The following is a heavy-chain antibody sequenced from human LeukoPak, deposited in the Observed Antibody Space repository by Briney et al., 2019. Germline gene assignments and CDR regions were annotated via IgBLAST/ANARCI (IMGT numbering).Heavy chain of an antibody. V-gene: IGHV3-23*01. CDR3: AKVTVLWFGEEVDY. Sequence: PGGSLRLSCAASGFTFSSYAMSWVRQAPGKGLEWVSAISGSGGSTYYADSVKGRFTISRDNSKNTLYLQMNSLRAEDTAVYYCAKVTVLWFGEEVDYWGQGTLVTVSS. CDR2: ISGSGGST. D-gene: IGHD3-10*01. J-gene: IGHJ4*02. CDR1: GFTFSSYA.